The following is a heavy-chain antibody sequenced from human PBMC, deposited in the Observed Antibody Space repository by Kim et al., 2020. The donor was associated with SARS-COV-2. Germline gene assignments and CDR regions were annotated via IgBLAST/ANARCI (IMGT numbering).Heavy chain of an antibody. D-gene: IGHD3-10*01. CDR3: ARDRITLVRGVLYYYGMDV. Sequence: SVKVSCKASGGTFSSYAISWVRQAPGQGLEWMGGIIPIFGTANYAQKFQGRVTSTADESTSTAYMELSSLRSEDTAVYYCARDRITLVRGVLYYYGMDVWGQGTTVTVSS. V-gene: IGHV1-69*13. CDR2: IIPIFGTA. CDR1: GGTFSSYA. J-gene: IGHJ6*02.